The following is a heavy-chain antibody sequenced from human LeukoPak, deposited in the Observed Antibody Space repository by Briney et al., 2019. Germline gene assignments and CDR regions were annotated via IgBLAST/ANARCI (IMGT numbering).Heavy chain of an antibody. CDR2: IIPIFGTA. Sequence: ASGKLSCKAAGGTFSSCANSWVRQAPGQGHEWMGGIIPIFGTANCAQKFQGRVTITADESTSTAYMELSSLRSEDTAVYYCARGGYIYGTGWFDPWNEGPLVTV. CDR3: ARGGYIYGTGWFDP. J-gene: IGHJ5*02. V-gene: IGHV1-69*13. D-gene: IGHD5-18*01. CDR1: GGTFSSCA.